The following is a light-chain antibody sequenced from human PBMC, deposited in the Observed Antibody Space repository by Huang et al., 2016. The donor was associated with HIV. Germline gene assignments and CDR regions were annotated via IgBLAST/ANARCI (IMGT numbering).Light chain of an antibody. CDR1: RSVNSN. V-gene: IGKV3-15*01. J-gene: IGKJ4*01. CDR2: GSS. CDR3: HQYNNWLLS. Sequence: IVMTQSPATLSVSPGERVTLSCRSNRSVNSNLAWYQQRPGPAPRLLSYGSSTRAPGIPARFSGSGSVTDFSLTISSLQSEDFALYYCHQYNNWLLSFGGGTRVDI.